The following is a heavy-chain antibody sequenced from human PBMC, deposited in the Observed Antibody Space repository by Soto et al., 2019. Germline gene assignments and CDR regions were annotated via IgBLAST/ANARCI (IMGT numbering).Heavy chain of an antibody. CDR1: GGSISSSSYY. CDR2: IYYSGST. CDR3: ARSLVATKYYYYYYGMDV. V-gene: IGHV4-39*01. J-gene: IGHJ6*02. D-gene: IGHD5-12*01. Sequence: QLQLQESGPGLVKPSETLSLTCTVSGGSISSSSYYWGWIRQPPGKGLEWIGSIYYSGSTYYNPSLKSRVTISVDTSKNQFSLKLSSVTAADTAVYYCARSLVATKYYYYYYGMDVWGQGTTVTVSS.